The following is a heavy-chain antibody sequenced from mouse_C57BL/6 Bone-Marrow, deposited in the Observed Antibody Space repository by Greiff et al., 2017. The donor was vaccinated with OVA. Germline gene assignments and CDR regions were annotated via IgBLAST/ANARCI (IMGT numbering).Heavy chain of an antibody. CDR3: ARSYYDYDGPLFAY. Sequence: QVQLQQPGAELVKPGASVKMSCKASGYTFTSYWITWVKQRPGQGLEWIGDIYPGSGSTNYNEKFKSKATLTVDTSSSTAYMQLSSLTSEDSAVYYCARSYYDYDGPLFAYWGKGTLVTVSA. J-gene: IGHJ3*01. V-gene: IGHV1-55*01. CDR1: GYTFTSYW. D-gene: IGHD2-4*01. CDR2: IYPGSGST.